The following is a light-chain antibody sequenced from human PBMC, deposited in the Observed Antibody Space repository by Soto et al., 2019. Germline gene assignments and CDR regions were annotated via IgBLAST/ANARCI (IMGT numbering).Light chain of an antibody. J-gene: IGLJ1*01. V-gene: IGLV1-51*02. CDR1: SSNIGNNY. Sequence: QSALTRPPSVSAAPGQKVTISCSGSSSNIGNNYVSWYQQLPGTAPKLLIYENNKRPSGIPDRFSGSKSGTSATLGITGLQTGDEADYYCGTWDSSLSAGWVFGTGTKVTVL. CDR2: ENN. CDR3: GTWDSSLSAGWV.